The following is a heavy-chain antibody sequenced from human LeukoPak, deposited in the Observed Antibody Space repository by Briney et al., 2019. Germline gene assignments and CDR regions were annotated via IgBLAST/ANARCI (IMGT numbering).Heavy chain of an antibody. J-gene: IGHJ4*02. V-gene: IGHV1-18*01. CDR3: ARDYLRGYCSGGSCYPPDY. D-gene: IGHD2-15*01. CDR2: ISAYNGNT. Sequence: ASVKVSCKASGNTFTSYGISWVRQAPGQGLEWMRWISAYNGNTNYAQKLQGRVTMTTDTSTSTAYMELRSLRSDDTAVYYCARDYLRGYCSGGSCYPPDYWGQGTLVTVSS. CDR1: GNTFTSYG.